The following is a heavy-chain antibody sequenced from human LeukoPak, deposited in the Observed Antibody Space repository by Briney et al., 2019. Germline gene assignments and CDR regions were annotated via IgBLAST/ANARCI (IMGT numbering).Heavy chain of an antibody. V-gene: IGHV1-8*03. CDR2: MKPNSGDT. J-gene: IGHJ5*02. CDR1: GYSFTNYD. Sequence: GASVKASCKASGYSFTNYDINWVRQAPGQGLEWMGWMKPNSGDTGYAQKFQGRATFSRNTSISTAYMELTNLRSEDTAVYYCARCDYDTTINPNWFDPWGQGTLVTVSS. D-gene: IGHD3-22*01. CDR3: ARCDYDTTINPNWFDP.